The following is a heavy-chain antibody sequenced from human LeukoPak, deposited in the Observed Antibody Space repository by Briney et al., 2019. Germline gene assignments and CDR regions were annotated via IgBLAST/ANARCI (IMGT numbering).Heavy chain of an antibody. CDR3: ARVAESYYYGSGRGNDAFDI. V-gene: IGHV3-23*01. D-gene: IGHD3-10*01. CDR2: ICGSGNT. Sequence: GGAPRTFCAGSGFRFNTFWMSWGRQAPGKGPEWVSGICGSGNTYHADSVKGRFTISRDSSKNTLYLQMNRLGAEDAAVYYCARVAESYYYGSGRGNDAFDIWGQGTMVTVSS. CDR1: GFRFNTFW. J-gene: IGHJ3*02.